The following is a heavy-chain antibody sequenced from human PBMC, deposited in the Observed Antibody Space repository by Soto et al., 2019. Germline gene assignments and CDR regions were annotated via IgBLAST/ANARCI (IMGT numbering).Heavy chain of an antibody. Sequence: GGSLRLSCAASGFTFRNVWMSRVRQAPGKGLEWVGRVKSRSDGGTTDYAAPVKGRFTVSRDDSQSTLSLQMDSLKIEDSAVYFCTTAAGGMWGADYWGQGTPVTVSS. CDR1: GFTFRNVW. CDR2: VKSRSDGGTT. J-gene: IGHJ4*02. CDR3: TTAAGGMWGADY. D-gene: IGHD1-26*01. V-gene: IGHV3-15*01.